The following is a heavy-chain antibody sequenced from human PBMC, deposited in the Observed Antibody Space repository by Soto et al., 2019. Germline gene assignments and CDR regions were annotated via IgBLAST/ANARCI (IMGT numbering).Heavy chain of an antibody. J-gene: IGHJ4*02. CDR3: VREAYIGYGHAIDH. V-gene: IGHV4-59*01. Sequence: SETLSLTCAVSGVTISTYYWSWIRQPPGKGLEWIGYNYHSGTTNYNPSLKSRVTISVDTSKNQFSLRLTSVTAAATAIYYCVREAYIGYGHAIDHWGQGILVTVSS. D-gene: IGHD5-12*01. CDR2: NYHSGTT. CDR1: GVTISTYY.